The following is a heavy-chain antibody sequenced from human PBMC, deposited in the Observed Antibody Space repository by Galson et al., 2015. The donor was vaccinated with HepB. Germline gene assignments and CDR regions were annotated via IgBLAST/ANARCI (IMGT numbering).Heavy chain of an antibody. CDR3: ARGQSRFATSPYYYYYYGMDV. D-gene: IGHD2-15*01. V-gene: IGHV1-8*01. Sequence: SVKVSCKASGYTFTSYDINWVRQATGQGLEWMGWMNPNSGNTGYAQKFQGRVTMTRNTSISTAYMELSSLRSEDTAVYYCARGQSRFATSPYYYYYYGMDVWGQGTTVTVSS. CDR1: GYTFTSYD. CDR2: MNPNSGNT. J-gene: IGHJ6*02.